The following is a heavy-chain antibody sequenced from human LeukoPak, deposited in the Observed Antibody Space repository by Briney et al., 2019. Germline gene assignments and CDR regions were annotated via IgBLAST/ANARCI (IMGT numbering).Heavy chain of an antibody. CDR3: ARPPTTATAEGAFHI. Sequence: RGESLKISCKGSGYSFTNYWIGWVRQMPGKGLEWMGIIHPEDSETKYSPTFQGQVTISADKSINTAFLQWSSLKASDTAIYYCARPPTTATAEGAFHIWGQGTMVTVSP. J-gene: IGHJ3*02. D-gene: IGHD4-17*01. V-gene: IGHV5-51*01. CDR2: IHPEDSET. CDR1: GYSFTNYW.